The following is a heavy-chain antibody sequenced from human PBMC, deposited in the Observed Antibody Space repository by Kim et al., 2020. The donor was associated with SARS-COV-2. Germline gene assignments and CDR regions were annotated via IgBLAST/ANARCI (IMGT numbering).Heavy chain of an antibody. V-gene: IGHV4-59*01. Sequence: TSYGPSLQSRVTISSDTSNNQFSLKLTSVTAADTAVYYCARAEDSRTFDYWGQGALVVVSS. CDR2: T. CDR3: ARAEDSRTFDY. J-gene: IGHJ4*02.